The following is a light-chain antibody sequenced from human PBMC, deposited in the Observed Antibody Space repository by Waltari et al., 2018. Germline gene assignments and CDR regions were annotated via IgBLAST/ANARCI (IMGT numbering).Light chain of an antibody. V-gene: IGLV2-11*01. CDR1: TYDLGCYKY. CDR3: CSYAGSYTWV. J-gene: IGLJ3*02. CDR2: DVT. Sequence: SALTQPRPVSGSPGQSVTISCTGTTYDLGCYKYVSWYQQHPGKAPKLIIFDVTKRPSGVPDRLSGSKSGNTASLTISGLRAEDEAEYYCCSYAGSYTWVFGGGTKLTVV.